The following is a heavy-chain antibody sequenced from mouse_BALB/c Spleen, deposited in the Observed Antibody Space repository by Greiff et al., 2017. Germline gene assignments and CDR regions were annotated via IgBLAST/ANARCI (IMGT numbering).Heavy chain of an antibody. J-gene: IGHJ3*01. CDR3: NVHSPYYDCSFAD. D-gene: IGHD2-4*01. CDR2: IDPENGDT. V-gene: IGHV14-4*02. CDR1: GFNIKDYY. Sequence: EVQLQQSGAELVRSGASVKLSCTASGFNIKDYYMHWVKQRPEQGLEWIGWIDPENGDTEYAPKFQGKATMTADTSSNTAYLQLSSLTSEDTAVYYCNVHSPYYDCSFADWGQGTLVTVSA.